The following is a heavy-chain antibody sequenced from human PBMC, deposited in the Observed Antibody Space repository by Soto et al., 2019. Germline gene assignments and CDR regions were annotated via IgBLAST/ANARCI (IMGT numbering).Heavy chain of an antibody. Sequence: GGSVRLSCAASGFTFSSYAMSWVRQAPGKGLEWVSAISGSGGSTYYADSVKGRFTISRDNSKNTLYLQMNSLRAEDTAVYYCVSQMYYYDSSGYYLDDFDIWGQVPIVTLSS. D-gene: IGHD3-22*01. V-gene: IGHV3-23*01. CDR2: ISGSGGST. CDR3: VSQMYYYDSSGYYLDDFDI. J-gene: IGHJ3*02. CDR1: GFTFSSYA.